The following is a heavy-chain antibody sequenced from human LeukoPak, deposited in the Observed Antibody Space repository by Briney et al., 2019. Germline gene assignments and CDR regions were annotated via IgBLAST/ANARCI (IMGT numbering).Heavy chain of an antibody. V-gene: IGHV3-53*01. CDR2: MYSGGRI. J-gene: IGHJ4*02. D-gene: IGHD5-24*01. CDR3: ASSLLATTGPLFY. CDR1: GFAVSDHY. Sequence: TGGSLRLSCAASGFAVSDHYMNWVRQAPGKGLEWVAVMYSGGRIYYGDSVKGRFTISRDNSKNSLYLQMDSLRADDTALYYCASSLLATTGPLFYWGLGTLVTVSS.